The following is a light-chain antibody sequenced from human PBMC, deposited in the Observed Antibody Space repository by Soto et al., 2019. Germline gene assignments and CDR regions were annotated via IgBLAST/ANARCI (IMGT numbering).Light chain of an antibody. J-gene: IGKJ2*01. CDR1: QSISSSY. CDR3: QQYNNWPPEYT. CDR2: GAS. Sequence: EIVLTQSPGTLSLSPGERATLSCRASQSISSSYLAWYQQKPGQAPGLLIYGASRRATGIPARFSGSGSGTEFTLTISSLQSEDFAVYYCQQYNNWPPEYTFGQGTKLEIK. V-gene: IGKV3D-15*01.